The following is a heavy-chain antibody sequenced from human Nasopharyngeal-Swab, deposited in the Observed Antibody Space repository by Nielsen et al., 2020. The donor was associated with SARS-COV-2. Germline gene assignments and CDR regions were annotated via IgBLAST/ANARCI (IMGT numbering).Heavy chain of an antibody. D-gene: IGHD2-2*01. J-gene: IGHJ3*02. V-gene: IGHV5-51*01. CDR1: GYSFGNYF. CDR3: ARLVPANVDTHGAFDI. CDR2: IYPGDSDT. Sequence: GESLKISCKGSGYSFGNYFIAWVRQMPGKGLEWMGNIYPGDSDTRYRTSFQGQVTISADESINTAYLQWNSLGPSDTAMYYCARLVPANVDTHGAFDIWGQGTMITVSP.